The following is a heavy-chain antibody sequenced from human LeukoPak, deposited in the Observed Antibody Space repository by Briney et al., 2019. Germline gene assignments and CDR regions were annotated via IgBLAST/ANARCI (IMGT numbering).Heavy chain of an antibody. CDR1: GGSISSYY. Sequence: PSETLSLTCTVSGGSISSYYWSWIRQPPGKGLEWIGYMYYSGSTNYNPSLKSRVTISVDTSKNQFSLKLSSVTAADTAVYYCARESGYDSLAYYYYYMDVWGKGTTVTVSS. CDR3: ARESGYDSLAYYYYYMDV. V-gene: IGHV4-59*01. J-gene: IGHJ6*03. D-gene: IGHD5-12*01. CDR2: MYYSGST.